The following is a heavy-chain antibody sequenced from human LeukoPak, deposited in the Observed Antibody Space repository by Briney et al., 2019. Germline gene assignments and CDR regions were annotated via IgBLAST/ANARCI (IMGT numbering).Heavy chain of an antibody. J-gene: IGHJ4*02. CDR2: INTNTGNP. CDR1: GYTFTSYA. Sequence: ASVKVCCKASGYTFTSYAMNWVRQAPGHGLEWMGWINTNTGNPTYAQGITGRFVFSLHTSVSTAYLQISSLKAEDTAVYYCASTYSSGEYWGQGTLVTVSS. CDR3: ASTYSSGEY. D-gene: IGHD6-19*01. V-gene: IGHV7-4-1*02.